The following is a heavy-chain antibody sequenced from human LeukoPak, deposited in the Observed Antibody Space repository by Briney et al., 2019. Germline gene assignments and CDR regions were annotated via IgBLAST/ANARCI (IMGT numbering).Heavy chain of an antibody. CDR3: ARDETASPLNSFDY. Sequence: APVKISCKASGYTFTDYHIHWVRQPPGQGLEWMGWIDPKRGSTKYLQNFQGRVALTRDTSITTVYMELSSLTADDTAVYYCARDETASPLNSFDYWGQGTLVTVSS. CDR2: IDPKRGST. J-gene: IGHJ4*02. V-gene: IGHV1-2*02. CDR1: GYTFTDYH. D-gene: IGHD5-18*01.